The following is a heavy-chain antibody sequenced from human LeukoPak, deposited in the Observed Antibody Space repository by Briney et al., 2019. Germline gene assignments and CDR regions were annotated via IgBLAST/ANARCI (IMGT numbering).Heavy chain of an antibody. CDR3: ARLFGAMATRGNAFDI. D-gene: IGHD5-18*01. V-gene: IGHV5-51*01. J-gene: IGHJ3*02. Sequence: GESLKISCKGSGYSFTSYWIGWVRQMPGKGLEWMGIIYPGDSDTRYSPSFQGQVTISADKSISTAYLQWSSLKASDTAMYYCARLFGAMATRGNAFDIWGQGTMVTVSS. CDR2: IYPGDSDT. CDR1: GYSFTSYW.